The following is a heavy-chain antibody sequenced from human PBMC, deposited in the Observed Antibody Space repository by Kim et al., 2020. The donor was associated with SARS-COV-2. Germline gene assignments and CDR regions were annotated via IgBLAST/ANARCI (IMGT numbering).Heavy chain of an antibody. CDR2: IIPIFGTA. CDR1: GGTFSSYA. Sequence: SVKVSCKASGGTFSSYAISWVRQAPGQGLEWMGGIIPIFGTANYAQKFQGRVTITADESTSTAYMELSSLRSEDTAVYYCARDRWDGGLRLRRDGYNFDYFDYWGQGTLVTVSS. J-gene: IGHJ4*02. V-gene: IGHV1-69*13. CDR3: ARDRWDGGLRLRRDGYNFDYFDY. D-gene: IGHD5-12*01.